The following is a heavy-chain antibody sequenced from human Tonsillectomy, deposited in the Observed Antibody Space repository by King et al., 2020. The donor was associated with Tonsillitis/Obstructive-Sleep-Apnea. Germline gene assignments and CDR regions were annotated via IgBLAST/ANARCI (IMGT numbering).Heavy chain of an antibody. CDR3: AKYMYWGAYYYYYMDV. J-gene: IGHJ6*03. CDR1: GFTFDNYA. CDR2: ISWNSDTI. Sequence: VQLVESGGGLVQPGRSLRLSCAASGFTFDNYAMHWVRQAPGKGLEWVSGISWNSDTIAYADSVKGRFTVSRDNAKNSLYLQMNSLRAEDTALYYCAKYMYWGAYYYYYMDVWGKGTTVTVSS. D-gene: IGHD2-8*02. V-gene: IGHV3-9*01.